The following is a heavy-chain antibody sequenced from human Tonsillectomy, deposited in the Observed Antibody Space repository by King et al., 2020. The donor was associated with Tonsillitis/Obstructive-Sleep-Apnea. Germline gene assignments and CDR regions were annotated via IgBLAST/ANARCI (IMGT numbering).Heavy chain of an antibody. D-gene: IGHD2-2*01. CDR2: IYYSGST. CDR3: AREVVPAATNYYYYGMDV. Sequence: QLQESGPGLVKPSETLSLTCTVSGGSISSYYWSWIRQPPGKGLEWIGYIYYSGSTNYNTSLKSRVTISVDTSKNQVSLKLSSVTAADTAVYYCAREVVPAATNYYYYGMDVWGQGTTVTVSS. V-gene: IGHV4-59*01. CDR1: GGSISSYY. J-gene: IGHJ6*02.